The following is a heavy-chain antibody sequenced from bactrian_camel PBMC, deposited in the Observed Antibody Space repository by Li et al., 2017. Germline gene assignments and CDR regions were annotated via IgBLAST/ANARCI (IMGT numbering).Heavy chain of an antibody. V-gene: IGHV3S31*01. J-gene: IGHJ4*01. CDR1: GYPSSRHC. CDR3: AAFSDSCRVGGWFKY. Sequence: VQLVESGGGSVQAGGPLRLSCAHSGYPSSRHCMGWFRQAPGKEREGVAAIYTAGGGTYYANSVKGRFTISQDNAKNTLYLQMNSLKPEDTAMYYCAAFSDSCRVGGWFKYWGQGTQVTVS. D-gene: IGHD2*01. CDR2: IYTAGGGT.